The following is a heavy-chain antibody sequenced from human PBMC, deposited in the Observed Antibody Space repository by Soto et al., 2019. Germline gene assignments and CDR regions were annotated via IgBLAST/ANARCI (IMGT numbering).Heavy chain of an antibody. Sequence: EVQLVESGGGLVQPGGSLRLSCAASGFTVSSNYMSWVRQAPGKGLEWVSVIYSGGTTYHADSVKGRFTISRDNSKNTLYLQMNSLRAEDTAVYYCARTMVTTATDAFDIWGQGTMVTVSS. CDR3: ARTMVTTATDAFDI. V-gene: IGHV3-66*01. CDR2: IYSGGTT. D-gene: IGHD4-17*01. CDR1: GFTVSSNY. J-gene: IGHJ3*02.